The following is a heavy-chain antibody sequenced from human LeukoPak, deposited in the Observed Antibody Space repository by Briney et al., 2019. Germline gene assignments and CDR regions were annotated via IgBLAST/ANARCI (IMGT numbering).Heavy chain of an antibody. CDR3: ARDIAGFAEKNWFDP. J-gene: IGHJ5*02. CDR1: GGSISSYY. V-gene: IGHV4-4*07. Sequence: SETLSLTCTVSGGSISSYYWSWIRQPAGKGLEWIGRIYTSGSTNYNPSLKSRVTMSVGTSKNQFSLKLSSVTAADTAVYYCARDIAGFAEKNWFDPWGQGTLVTVSS. D-gene: IGHD1-20*01. CDR2: IYTSGST.